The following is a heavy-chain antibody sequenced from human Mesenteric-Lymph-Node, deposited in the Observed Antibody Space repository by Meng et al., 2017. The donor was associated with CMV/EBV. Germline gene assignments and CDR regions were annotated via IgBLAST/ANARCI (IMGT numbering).Heavy chain of an antibody. CDR3: ARRGNYDSDYSEY. D-gene: IGHD3-22*01. Sequence: GPGLLHPLRTLSLSFICPAYSFSNSTCSWTCIRQAPGQGLEWIGSVHPSGTTYYNPSLKGRLTISVDTSANMFSLRLTTVTAADTATYYCARRGNYDSDYSEYWGQGTLVTVSS. CDR2: VHPSGTT. CDR1: AYSFSNSTCS. J-gene: IGHJ4*02. V-gene: IGHV4-39*01.